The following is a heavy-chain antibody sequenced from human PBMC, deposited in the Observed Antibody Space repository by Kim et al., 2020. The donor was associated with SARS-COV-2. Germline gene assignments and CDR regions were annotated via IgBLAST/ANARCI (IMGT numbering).Heavy chain of an antibody. Sequence: GGSLRLSCAAASGFTFSSLPMHWVRQARGKGPQWVAVISADGKNKFYADSVKGRFIISRDNSKSTLDLQMNSLRPEDTAVYYCATDRPHMDVWGQGTTVT. CDR3: ATDRPHMDV. CDR1: GFTFSSLP. CDR2: ISADGKNK. V-gene: IGHV3-30*04. J-gene: IGHJ6*01.